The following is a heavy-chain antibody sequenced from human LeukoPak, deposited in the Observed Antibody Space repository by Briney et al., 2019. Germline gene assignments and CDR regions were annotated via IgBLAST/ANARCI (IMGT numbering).Heavy chain of an antibody. CDR3: ARHKYSSGWPPEGAFDI. D-gene: IGHD6-19*01. CDR2: IFYSGST. J-gene: IGHJ3*02. CDR1: SGSISTSNYY. V-gene: IGHV4-39*01. Sequence: PSETLSLTCTVSSGSISTSNYYSGWVRQPPGKALEWIGNIFYSGSTYYSPSLKSRVTISVDTSKNQFSLKLSSVTAADTAVYYCARHKYSSGWPPEGAFDIWGQGTMVTVSS.